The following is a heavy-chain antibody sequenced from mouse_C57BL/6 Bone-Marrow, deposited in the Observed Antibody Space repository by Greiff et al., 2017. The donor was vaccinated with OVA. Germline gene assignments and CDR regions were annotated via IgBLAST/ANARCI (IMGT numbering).Heavy chain of an antibody. Sequence: QVQLQQPGAELVKPGASVKMSCKASGYTFTSYWITWVKQRPGQGLEWIGDIYPGSGSTNYNEKFKSKATLTVDTSSSTAYMQLSSLTSEDSAVYYCARGDYYGSREGYFDYWGQGTTLTVSS. D-gene: IGHD1-1*01. CDR1: GYTFTSYW. V-gene: IGHV1-55*01. CDR3: ARGDYYGSREGYFDY. J-gene: IGHJ2*01. CDR2: IYPGSGST.